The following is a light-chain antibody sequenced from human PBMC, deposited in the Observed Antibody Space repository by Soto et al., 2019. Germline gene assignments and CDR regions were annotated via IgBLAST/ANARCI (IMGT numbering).Light chain of an antibody. CDR2: VAS. J-gene: IGKJ1*01. CDR1: QGISSS. V-gene: IGKV1-13*02. Sequence: AIQLTQSPSSLSASVGDRVTITCRASQGISSSLAWYQQKPGQAPKLLIYVASTLHTGVPSRFSGSESGTDFTLTISSLQPDDFASDYVQQFKSYPWTLGQGTKVEIK. CDR3: QQFKSYPWT.